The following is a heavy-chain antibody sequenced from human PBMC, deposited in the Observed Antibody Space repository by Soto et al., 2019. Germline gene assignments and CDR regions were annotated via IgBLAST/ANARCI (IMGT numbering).Heavy chain of an antibody. CDR2: ISYDGSNK. Sequence: GGSLRLSCAASGFTFSSYAMHWVRQAPGKGLEWVAVISYDGSNKYYADSVKGRFTISRDNSKNTLYLQMNSLRAEDTAVYYCARGAPWWLRGAGFDYWGQGTLVTVSS. CDR3: ARGAPWWLRGAGFDY. D-gene: IGHD5-12*01. J-gene: IGHJ4*02. CDR1: GFTFSSYA. V-gene: IGHV3-30-3*01.